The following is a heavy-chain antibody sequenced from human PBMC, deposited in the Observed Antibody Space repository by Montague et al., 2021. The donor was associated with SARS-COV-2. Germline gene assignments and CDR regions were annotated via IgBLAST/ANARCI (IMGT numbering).Heavy chain of an antibody. J-gene: IGHJ6*02. CDR2: IHQSESGRT. CDR1: GGSIGSREW. Sequence: SETLSLTCAVSGGSIGSREWWSWVRQPPGKGLGWIGEIHQSESGRTNYNPSLKSRVTISIDQSKNYFSLNLTSMTAAVTAVYYCGGTWVYFSPVDVWGQGTPVIVSS. CDR3: GGTWVYFSPVDV. V-gene: IGHV4-4*02. D-gene: IGHD3-3*01.